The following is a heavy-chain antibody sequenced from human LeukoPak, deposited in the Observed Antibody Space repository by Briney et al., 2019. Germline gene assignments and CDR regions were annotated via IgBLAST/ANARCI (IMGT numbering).Heavy chain of an antibody. V-gene: IGHV3-66*01. Sequence: GGSLRLSCAASGFTFSSYSMNWVRQAPGKGLEWVSVIYSGGSTYYADSVKGRFTISRDNAKNSLYLQMNSLRAEDTAVYYCARAGGGSGDYFDYWGQGTLVTVSS. J-gene: IGHJ4*02. D-gene: IGHD6-19*01. CDR3: ARAGGGSGDYFDY. CDR2: IYSGGST. CDR1: GFTFSSYS.